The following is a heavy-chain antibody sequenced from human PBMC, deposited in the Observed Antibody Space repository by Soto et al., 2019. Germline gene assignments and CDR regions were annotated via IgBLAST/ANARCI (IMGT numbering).Heavy chain of an antibody. CDR3: ERGSSSSPFDP. CDR2: ISAYNGNT. D-gene: IGHD6-13*01. Sequence: QVQLVQSGAEVKKPGASVKVSCKASGYTFTSYGISWVRQAPGQGLEWIGWISAYNGNTNYAQKLQGRVTLTTDTTPSTAYKELRSLRSDDTAVYYWERGSSSSPFDPWGQGTLVTVSS. V-gene: IGHV1-18*04. CDR1: GYTFTSYG. J-gene: IGHJ5*02.